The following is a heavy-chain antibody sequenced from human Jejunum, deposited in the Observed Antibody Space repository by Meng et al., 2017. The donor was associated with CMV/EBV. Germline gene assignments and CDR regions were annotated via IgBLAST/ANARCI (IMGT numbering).Heavy chain of an antibody. CDR3: ASDITGNSYAYDS. CDR1: GGPLSSYV. D-gene: IGHD3-16*01. Sequence: SGGPLSSYVISWVRQAPGQGLEWMGRIIPIIGRPHHAQRFQDRVSITADKATSTVYMELRTLTSEDTAVYFCASDITGNSYAYDSWGQGTLVTVSS. J-gene: IGHJ5*01. V-gene: IGHV1-69*04. CDR2: IIPIIGRP.